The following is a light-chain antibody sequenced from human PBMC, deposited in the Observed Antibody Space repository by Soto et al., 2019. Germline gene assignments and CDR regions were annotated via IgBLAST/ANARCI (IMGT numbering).Light chain of an antibody. J-gene: IGKJ2*01. CDR1: QSVSGTY. CDR2: GAS. CDR3: QQFVMSPPGYT. V-gene: IGKV3-20*01. Sequence: EIVLTQSPGTLSLSPGERATLSCRASQSVSGTYLAWYQHRSGQAPRLLIYGASNRATGIPDRFSGYGSGTDFTFTVSRLEPEDSAVYYCQQFVMSPPGYTFGQGTKLEIK.